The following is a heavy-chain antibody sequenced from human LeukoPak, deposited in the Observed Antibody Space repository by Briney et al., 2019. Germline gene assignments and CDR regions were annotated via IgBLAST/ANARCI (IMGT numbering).Heavy chain of an antibody. Sequence: SVKVSCKASGGTFSSYAISWVRQAPGQSLEWMGGIIPIFGTANYAQKIQGRVTITADESTSTAYMELSSLRSEDTAVYYCASSSWPRSGFYYFDYWGQGTLVTVSS. CDR1: GGTFSSYA. CDR2: IIPIFGTA. J-gene: IGHJ4*02. D-gene: IGHD6-13*01. CDR3: ASSSWPRSGFYYFDY. V-gene: IGHV1-69*01.